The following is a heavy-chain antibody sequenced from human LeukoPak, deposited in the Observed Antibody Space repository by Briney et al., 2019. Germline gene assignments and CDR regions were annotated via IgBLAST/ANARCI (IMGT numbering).Heavy chain of an antibody. D-gene: IGHD1-1*01. CDR1: GFTFSTYA. V-gene: IGHV3-23*01. CDR3: AKNDGNLPYYYYYMDV. CDR2: ISGSGGST. Sequence: GGSLRLSCAASGFTFSTYAMSWVRQAPGKGLEWVSAISGSGGSTYYADSVKGRFTISRDNSKNMLYLQMNSLRAEDTAVYYCAKNDGNLPYYYYYMDVWGKGTTVIVSS. J-gene: IGHJ6*03.